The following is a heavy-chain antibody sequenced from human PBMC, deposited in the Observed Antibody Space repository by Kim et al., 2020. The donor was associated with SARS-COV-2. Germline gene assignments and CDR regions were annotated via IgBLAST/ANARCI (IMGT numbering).Heavy chain of an antibody. CDR1: GFTFSSYW. V-gene: IGHV3-74*01. CDR2: INSDGSST. J-gene: IGHJ4*02. Sequence: GGSLRLSCAASGFTFSSYWMHWVRQAPGKGLVWVSRINSDGSSTSYADSVKGRFTISRDNAKNTLYLQMNSLRAEDTAVYYCARDYYDSSGYAGWDYWGQGALRTVSS. CDR3: ARDYYDSSGYAGWDY. D-gene: IGHD3-22*01.